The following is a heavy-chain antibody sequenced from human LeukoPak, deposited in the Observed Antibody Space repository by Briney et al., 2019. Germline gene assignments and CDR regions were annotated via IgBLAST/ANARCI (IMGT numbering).Heavy chain of an antibody. J-gene: IGHJ4*02. CDR2: IYGGGRT. V-gene: IGHV3-66*01. CDR1: GFTFSSNS. Sequence: GGSLRLSCAASGFTFSSNSMSWLRQAPGKGLEWVSVIYGGGRTFYAHSVKDRFTISRDNSKNTLFLQMNSLRAEDTALYYCAREEALPNWGQGTLVTVSS. CDR3: AREEALPN.